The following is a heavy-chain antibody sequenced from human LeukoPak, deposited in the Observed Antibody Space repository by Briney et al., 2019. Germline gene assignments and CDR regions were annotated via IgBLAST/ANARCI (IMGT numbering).Heavy chain of an antibody. J-gene: IGHJ4*02. Sequence: PSETLSLTCTVSGGSISSSRYYWGWIRQPPGRGLEWIGSIYYSGNTYYNPSLKSRVTISVDTSKNQFSLKLSSVTAADTAVYYCARGQAEQLVYGSLYYFDYWGQGTLVTVSS. CDR1: GGSISSSRYY. CDR3: ARGQAEQLVYGSLYYFDY. D-gene: IGHD6-6*01. V-gene: IGHV4-39*07. CDR2: IYYSGNT.